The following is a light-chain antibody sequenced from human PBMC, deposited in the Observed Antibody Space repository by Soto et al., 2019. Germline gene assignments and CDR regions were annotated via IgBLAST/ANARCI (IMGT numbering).Light chain of an antibody. CDR1: QGVSSSY. CDR3: QQYDESPLT. Sequence: DIVLTQSPGTLYLSPGERATLSCRASQGVSSSYFAWYQQKPGQAPRLLIYGASNRATGIPDRFSGGGTATDLTLNISRLEPEDFAVYYSQQYDESPLTFGGGTKVEIK. V-gene: IGKV3-20*01. CDR2: GAS. J-gene: IGKJ4*01.